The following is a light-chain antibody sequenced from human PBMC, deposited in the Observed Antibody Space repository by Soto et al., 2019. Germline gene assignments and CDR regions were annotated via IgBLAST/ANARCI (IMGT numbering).Light chain of an antibody. V-gene: IGKV2-28*01. J-gene: IGKJ5*01. CDR3: MQPLDLPVT. CDR2: LGS. CDR1: QSLLHSNGYNY. Sequence: DIVMTQSPLSLPVTPGEPASISCRSSQSLLHSNGYNYLDWYLQKPGQSPQLLIYLGSNRASGVPDRFSGSGSGTEFTLRISRVEAEDVGVYYCMQPLDLPVTFGQGTRLEIK.